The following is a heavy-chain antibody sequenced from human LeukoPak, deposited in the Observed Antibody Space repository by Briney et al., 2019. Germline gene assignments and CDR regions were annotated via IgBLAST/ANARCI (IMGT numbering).Heavy chain of an antibody. J-gene: IGHJ6*02. CDR2: IYSGDIT. V-gene: IGHV3-53*01. CDR3: ARDYYDSSGYPERDYYYGMDV. D-gene: IGHD3-22*01. Sequence: GGSLRLSCAASGFTVNNNYMSWVRQAPGKGLEWVSVIYSGDITYYADSVKGRFTISRDNSKNTLYLQMNSLRAEDTAVYYCARDYYDSSGYPERDYYYGMDVWGQGTTVTVSS. CDR1: GFTVNNNY.